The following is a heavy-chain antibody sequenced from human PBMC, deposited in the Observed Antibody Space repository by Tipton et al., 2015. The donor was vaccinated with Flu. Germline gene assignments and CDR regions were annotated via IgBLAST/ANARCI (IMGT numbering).Heavy chain of an antibody. D-gene: IGHD3-10*01. CDR1: GGSFSGYY. J-gene: IGHJ6*03. Sequence: TLSLTCAVYGGSFSGYYWSWIRQPPGKGLEWIGEINHSGSTNYNPSLKSRVTISVDTSKNQFSLKLSSVTAADTAVYYCARGGVRGRGYYYMDVWGKGTTVTVSS. CDR3: ARGGVRGRGYYYMDV. V-gene: IGHV4-34*01. CDR2: INHSGST.